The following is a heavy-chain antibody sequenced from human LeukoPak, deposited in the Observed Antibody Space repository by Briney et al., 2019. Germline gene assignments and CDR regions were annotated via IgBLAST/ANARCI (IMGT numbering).Heavy chain of an antibody. CDR3: ARPAYSSGWYHFDY. V-gene: IGHV4-34*01. CDR1: GGSFSAYY. Sequence: SETLSLTCAVYGGSFSAYYWSWIRQPPGKGLEWIGEINHSGSTNYNPSLKNRVTISVDTSKNQFSLKLSSVTAADTAVYYCARPAYSSGWYHFDYWGQGTLVTVSS. J-gene: IGHJ4*02. CDR2: INHSGST. D-gene: IGHD6-19*01.